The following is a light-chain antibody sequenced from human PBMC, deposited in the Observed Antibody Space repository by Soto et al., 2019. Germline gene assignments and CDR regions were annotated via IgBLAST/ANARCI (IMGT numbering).Light chain of an antibody. Sequence: IQMTQSPSSLSASVGDRVTITCQANQDITNSLNWYQQIPGKAPKLLFYGASNLVTGVPSRFSGRGSDPAFTLTLSSLQPEDIATYYCQHYHNLPRTFGGGTKVEIK. CDR1: QDITNS. J-gene: IGKJ4*01. CDR3: QHYHNLPRT. V-gene: IGKV1-33*01. CDR2: GAS.